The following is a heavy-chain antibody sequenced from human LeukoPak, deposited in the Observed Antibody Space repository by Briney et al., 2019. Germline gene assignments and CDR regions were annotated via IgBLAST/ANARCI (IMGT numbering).Heavy chain of an antibody. CDR2: IWYDGSNK. CDR1: GFTFSSYG. Sequence: GGSLRLSCAASGFTFSSYGMHWVRQAPGKGLEWVAVIWYDGSNKYYADSVKGRFTISRDNSKNTLYLQMNSLRAEDTAVYYCARREVRYGGNAFDIWGQGTMVTVSS. J-gene: IGHJ3*02. V-gene: IGHV3-33*01. CDR3: ARREVRYGGNAFDI. D-gene: IGHD4-23*01.